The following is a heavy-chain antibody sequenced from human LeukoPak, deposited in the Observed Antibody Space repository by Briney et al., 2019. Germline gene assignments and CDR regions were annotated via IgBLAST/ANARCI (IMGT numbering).Heavy chain of an antibody. Sequence: PSETLSLTCTVSGGSISSGGYYWSWVRQHPGKGLEWIGYIYYSGSTYYNPSLKSRVTISVDTSKNQFSLKLSSVTAADTAVYYCARVPNIVVVTASEVGAFDIWGQGTMVTVSS. CDR1: GGSISSGGYY. J-gene: IGHJ3*02. D-gene: IGHD2-21*02. CDR3: ARVPNIVVVTASEVGAFDI. V-gene: IGHV4-31*03. CDR2: IYYSGST.